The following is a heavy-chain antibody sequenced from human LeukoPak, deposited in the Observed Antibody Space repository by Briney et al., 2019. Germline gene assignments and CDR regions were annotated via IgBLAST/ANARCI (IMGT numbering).Heavy chain of an antibody. CDR1: GYTFTSYY. J-gene: IGHJ4*02. Sequence: ASVKVSCKASGYTFTSYYMHWVRQAPGQGLEWMGLINPSGGSTSYAQKFQGRVTMTRDMSTSTVYMELSSLRSEDTAVYYCARDCSSSSRGSYYFDYWGQGTLVTVSS. V-gene: IGHV1-46*01. CDR3: ARDCSSSSRGSYYFDY. D-gene: IGHD6-6*01. CDR2: INPSGGST.